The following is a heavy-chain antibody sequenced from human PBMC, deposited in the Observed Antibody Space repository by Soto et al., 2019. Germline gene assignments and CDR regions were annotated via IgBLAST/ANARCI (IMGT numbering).Heavy chain of an antibody. Sequence: ASVKVSCKASGYTFTSYLMHWVRQAPGQGLEWMGIINPSGDRTSYAQRFQGRVTMTRDTSTSTVYMELSSLRSEDTAVYYCAREGVGYCGGDCYGAFDIWG. J-gene: IGHJ3*02. CDR1: GYTFTSYL. D-gene: IGHD2-21*02. CDR3: AREGVGYCGGDCYGAFDI. V-gene: IGHV1-46*03. CDR2: INPSGDRT.